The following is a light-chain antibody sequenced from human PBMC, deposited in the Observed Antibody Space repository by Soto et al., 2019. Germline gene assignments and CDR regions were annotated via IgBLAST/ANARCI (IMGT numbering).Light chain of an antibody. Sequence: VTSQPPGVTITPGQICAISFADSTANIVEGHKGHCSQQFPGTAPKLLIYDSTNRPSSVPVRFSGSKSDTSASLDITGLNVDDAADYYCQSSDTMATNLIFGGG. CDR1: TANIVEGHK. V-gene: IGLV1-40*01. CDR3: QSSDTMATNLI. J-gene: IGLJ2*01. CDR2: DST.